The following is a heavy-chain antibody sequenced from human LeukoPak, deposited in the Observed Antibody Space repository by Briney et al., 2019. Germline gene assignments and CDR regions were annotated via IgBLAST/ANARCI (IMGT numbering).Heavy chain of an antibody. CDR2: ISSSSSTI. J-gene: IGHJ4*02. CDR3: ARGAGSY. CDR1: GFTFSSYS. Sequence: PGGSLRLSCAASGFTFSSYSMNWVRQAPGKGLEWISYISSSSSTIYYADSVKGRFTISRDNAKNSLYLQMNSLRAEDTAVYYCARGAGSYWGQGTLVTVSS. V-gene: IGHV3-48*04. D-gene: IGHD2-15*01.